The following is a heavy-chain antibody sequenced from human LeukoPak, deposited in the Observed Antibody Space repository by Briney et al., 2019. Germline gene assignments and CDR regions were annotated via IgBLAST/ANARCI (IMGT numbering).Heavy chain of an antibody. CDR3: ARSYDSSGYRYFDN. CDR2: IWYDGSNK. D-gene: IGHD3-22*01. CDR1: GFTFSSYG. J-gene: IGHJ4*02. V-gene: IGHV3-33*01. Sequence: PGRSLRLSCAASGFTFSSYGMHWVRQAPGKGLEWVAVIWYDGSNKYYADSVKGRFTISRDNSKNTLYLQMNSLRAEDTAVYYCARSYDSSGYRYFDNWGQGTLVTVSS.